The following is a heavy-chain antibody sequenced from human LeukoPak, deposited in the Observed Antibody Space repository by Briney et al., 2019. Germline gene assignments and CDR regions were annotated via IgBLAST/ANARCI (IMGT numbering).Heavy chain of an antibody. CDR1: GYTFTGYY. CDR3: ARAYCSGGSCYLVDY. D-gene: IGHD2-15*01. V-gene: IGHV1-2*02. CDR2: INPNSGGT. Sequence: GASVKVSCKASGYTFTGYYMHWVRQAPGQGLEWMGWINPNSGGTNYAQKFQGRVTMTRDTSISTAYMELSRLRSDDTAVYYCARAYCSGGSCYLVDYWGQGTLVTVSS. J-gene: IGHJ4*02.